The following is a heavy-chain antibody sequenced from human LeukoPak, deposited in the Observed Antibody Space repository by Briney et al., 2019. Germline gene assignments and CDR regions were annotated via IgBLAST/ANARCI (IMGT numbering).Heavy chain of an antibody. CDR2: IYPGDSDT. CDR1: GHSFNAYY. V-gene: IGHV5-51*01. Sequence: GESLKISCKGSGHSFNAYYIAWVGQMPGKDLEWMGAIYPGDSDTTYSPSLQGQVTISADKSATTAYLQWNSLKASDTAIYYCARLMTLVRGGLKRLPRSCGMDVWGQGTTVTVS. D-gene: IGHD3-10*01. J-gene: IGHJ6*02. CDR3: ARLMTLVRGGLKRLPRSCGMDV.